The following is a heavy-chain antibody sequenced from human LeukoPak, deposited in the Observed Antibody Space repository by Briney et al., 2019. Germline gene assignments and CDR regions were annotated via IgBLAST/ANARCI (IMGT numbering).Heavy chain of an antibody. V-gene: IGHV4-34*01. J-gene: IGHJ4*02. CDR2: INHSGST. CDR1: GGSFSVYY. D-gene: IGHD6-13*01. Sequence: SETLSLTCAVYGGSFSVYYWSWIRQPPGKGLEWIGEINHSGSTNYNPSLKSRVTMSVDTSKNQFSLKLSSVTAADTAVYYCARGPGLRPGPQQLVRGGVGYSDYWGQGTLVTVSS. CDR3: ARGPGLRPGPQQLVRGGVGYSDY.